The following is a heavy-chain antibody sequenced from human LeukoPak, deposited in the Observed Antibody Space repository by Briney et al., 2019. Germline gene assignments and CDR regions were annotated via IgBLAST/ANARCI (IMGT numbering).Heavy chain of an antibody. J-gene: IGHJ4*02. V-gene: IGHV1-24*01. CDR2: FDPEDGET. CDR3: ARVTNGDHAADY. D-gene: IGHD4-17*01. Sequence: ASVKVSCKVSGYTLTELSMHWVRQAPGKGLEWMGGFDPEDGETIYAQKFQGRVTMTRDTSISTAYMELSRLRSDDTAVYYCARVTNGDHAADYWGQGTLVTVSS. CDR1: GYTLTELS.